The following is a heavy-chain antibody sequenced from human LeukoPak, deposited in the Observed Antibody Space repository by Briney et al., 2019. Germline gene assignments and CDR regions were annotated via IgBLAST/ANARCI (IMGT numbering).Heavy chain of an antibody. CDR1: GYTFTSYY. D-gene: IGHD3-3*01. V-gene: IGHV1-46*01. CDR2: INPSGGST. J-gene: IGHJ4*02. Sequence: ASVKVSCKASGYTFTSYYMHWVRQAPGQGLEWMGIINPSGGSTSYAQKFQGRVTMTRDTSTSTVYMELSSLRSEDTAVYYCARGFRAIFGVVMGDYWGQGTLVTVSS. CDR3: ARGFRAIFGVVMGDY.